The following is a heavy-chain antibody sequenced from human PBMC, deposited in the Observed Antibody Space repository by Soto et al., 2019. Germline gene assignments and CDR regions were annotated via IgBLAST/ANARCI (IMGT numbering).Heavy chain of an antibody. CDR1: GGSIDGRN. V-gene: IGHV4-59*08. Sequence: QVQLQESGPGLVKPSETLSLTCTVSGGSIDGRNCAWIRQPPGKELGWLGLVYYDGGSSYNPTVKRRLALSRDTSKSQFSLQLRSVTAADTAVYYCVRQGIVNLHGRVDVWGRGTTVTVSS. CDR2: VYYDGGS. CDR3: VRQGIVNLHGRVDV. D-gene: IGHD3-10*01. J-gene: IGHJ6*02.